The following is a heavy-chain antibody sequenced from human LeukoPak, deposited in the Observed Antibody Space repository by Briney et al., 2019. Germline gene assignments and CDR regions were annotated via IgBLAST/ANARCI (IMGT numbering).Heavy chain of an antibody. CDR3: TRACRYYDFCGPRFDY. J-gene: IGHJ4*02. D-gene: IGHD3-3*01. CDR2: IRSKAYGGTT. Sequence: PGGSLRLSCAASGFTFSSYAMSWVRQAPGKGLEWVGFIRSKAYGGTTEYAASVKGRFTISRDDSKSIAYLQMNSLKTEDTAVYYCTRACRYYDFCGPRFDYWGQGTLVTVSS. V-gene: IGHV3-49*04. CDR1: GFTFSSYA.